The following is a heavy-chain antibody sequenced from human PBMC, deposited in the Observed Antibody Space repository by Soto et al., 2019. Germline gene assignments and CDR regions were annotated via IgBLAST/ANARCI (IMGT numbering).Heavy chain of an antibody. CDR3: ASGMVRGVLYY. CDR1: GYSISSGYY. D-gene: IGHD3-10*01. Sequence: SETLSLTCAVSGYSISSGYYWSWIRQPPGKGLEWIGSIYHSGSTYYNPSLKSRVTISVDTSKNQFSLKLSSVTAADTAVYYCASGMVRGVLYYWGQGTLVTVSS. V-gene: IGHV4-38-2*01. CDR2: IYHSGST. J-gene: IGHJ4*02.